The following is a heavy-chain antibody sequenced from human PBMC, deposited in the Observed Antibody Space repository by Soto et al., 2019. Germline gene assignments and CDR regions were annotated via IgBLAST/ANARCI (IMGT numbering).Heavy chain of an antibody. D-gene: IGHD3-10*02. Sequence: EVQLVESGGGLIQPWGSLRLSCAASGFTFSGYWIHWVRQSPGKGLEWVSRITSDGSGTAYADSEKGRFSISRDNAKNTVYLQMDSLSFEATAVYYCGRNAIVVRGVPAEYWGQGTTVTVSS. CDR1: GFTFSGYW. V-gene: IGHV3-74*03. CDR2: ITSDGSGT. CDR3: GRNAIVVRGVPAEY. J-gene: IGHJ4*02.